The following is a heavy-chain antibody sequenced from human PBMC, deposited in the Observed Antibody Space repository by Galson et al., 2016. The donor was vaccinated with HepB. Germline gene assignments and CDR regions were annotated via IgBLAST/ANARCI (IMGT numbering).Heavy chain of an antibody. CDR3: PPPRAHRSSP. CDR1: GASVSGRNW. CDR2: VFHSGDA. Sequence: ETLSLTCAVSGASVSGRNWWSWVRQSPGKGLEWIGEVFHSGDANYNPSLRSRVAMSVDRSKNHVSLRLMSVTAADTAIYYCPPPRAHRSSPWR. J-gene: IGHJ5*02. V-gene: IGHV4-4*02.